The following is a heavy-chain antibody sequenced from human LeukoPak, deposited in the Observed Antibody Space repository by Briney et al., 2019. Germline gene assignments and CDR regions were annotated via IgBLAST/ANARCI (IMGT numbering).Heavy chain of an antibody. CDR1: GFTFSSYD. J-gene: IGHJ4*02. V-gene: IGHV3-30*02. D-gene: IGHD5-18*01. CDR3: AQEGGFGTPRWLKY. Sequence: GGSLRLSCAASGFTFSSYDMHWVRQAPGKGLECVAFIRSDGSNKYYADSVKGRFTNSRDNSKNTLYLQMNSLGTEDTAVYYCAQEGGFGTPRWLKYWGQGTLVTASS. CDR2: IRSDGSNK.